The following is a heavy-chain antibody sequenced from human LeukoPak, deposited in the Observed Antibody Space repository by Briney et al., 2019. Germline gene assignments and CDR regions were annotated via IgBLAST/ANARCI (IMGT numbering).Heavy chain of an antibody. CDR3: ARRFATVTTVYYFDY. CDR1: GGSFSGYY. CDR2: INHSGST. J-gene: IGHJ4*02. Sequence: SETLSLTCAVYGGSFSGYYWSWIRQPPGKGLEWIGEINHSGSTNYNPSLKSRVTISVDTSKNQFSLKLSSVTAADTAVYYCARRFATVTTVYYFDYRGQGTLVTVSS. D-gene: IGHD4-17*01. V-gene: IGHV4-34*01.